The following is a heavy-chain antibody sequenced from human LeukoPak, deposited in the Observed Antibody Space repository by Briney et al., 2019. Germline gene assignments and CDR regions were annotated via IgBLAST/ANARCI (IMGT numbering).Heavy chain of an antibody. Sequence: RPGGSLRLSCAASGFTFDDYGMNWVRQAPGKGLEWVSGINWNGGSTRYADSVKGRFTISRDNAKNSLYLQMNSLRAEDTALYYCARPQGSGWTRSFDSWGQGTLVTVSS. V-gene: IGHV3-20*04. CDR2: INWNGGST. CDR3: ARPQGSGWTRSFDS. CDR1: GFTFDDYG. D-gene: IGHD6-19*01. J-gene: IGHJ4*02.